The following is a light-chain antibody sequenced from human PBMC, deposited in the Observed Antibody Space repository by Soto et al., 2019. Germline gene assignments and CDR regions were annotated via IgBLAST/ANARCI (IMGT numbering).Light chain of an antibody. CDR3: QQYDKYST. CDR2: DAS. J-gene: IGKJ1*01. V-gene: IGKV1-5*01. Sequence: IPMTQSPSTLSASVGDTVTITCRASQTISVSLAWYRQKPGKAPNLLIYDASTLQEGVPSRFSGSGSGTEFTLTVTRLQPDDFATYFRQQYDKYSTFGHGTKVDVK. CDR1: QTISVS.